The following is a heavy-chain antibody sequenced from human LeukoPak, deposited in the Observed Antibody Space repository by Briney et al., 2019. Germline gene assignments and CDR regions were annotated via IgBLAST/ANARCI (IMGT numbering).Heavy chain of an antibody. CDR1: GFTFSNYR. Sequence: GGSLRLSCAASGFTFSNYRMTWVRLAPGKGPEWISYISDGGTPVYYADSVEGRFTVSRDNEKNSLYLQMNSLRADDTAVYYCARDFRSSSWYIGDYWGQGAQVTVSP. D-gene: IGHD6-13*01. CDR2: ISDGGTPV. V-gene: IGHV3-48*01. J-gene: IGHJ4*02. CDR3: ARDFRSSSWYIGDY.